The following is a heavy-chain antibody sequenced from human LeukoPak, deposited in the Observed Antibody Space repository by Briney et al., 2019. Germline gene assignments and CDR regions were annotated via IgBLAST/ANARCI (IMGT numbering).Heavy chain of an antibody. CDR1: GFTFSVYT. CDR2: ISYDGSNK. V-gene: IGHV3-30-3*01. J-gene: IGHJ5*02. CDR3: ARGSQLLRSGGEWFDP. Sequence: GGSLRLSCAASGFTFSVYTIHWVRQAPGKGLEWVAVISYDGSNKYYADSVKGRFTISRDNSKNTLYLQMNSLRAEDTAVYYCARGSQLLRSGGEWFDPWGQGTLVTVSS. D-gene: IGHD5-24*01.